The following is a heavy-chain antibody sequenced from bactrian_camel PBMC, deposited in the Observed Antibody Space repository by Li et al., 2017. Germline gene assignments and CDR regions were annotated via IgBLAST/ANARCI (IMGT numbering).Heavy chain of an antibody. V-gene: IGHV3S26*01. CDR1: GYTSKTYC. CDR2: IDDDGST. Sequence: QLVESGGGSVQTGGSLTLSCALSGYTSKTYCMGWFRQAPGRGREGVAVIDDDGSTNYADSVKGRFTISQDNNKRTLYLQMTDLKPEDTAMYYCAADIIDCNRGHYTAAFVGIWGQGTQVTVS. D-gene: IGHD2*01. CDR3: AADIIDCNRGHYTAAFVGI. J-gene: IGHJ4*01.